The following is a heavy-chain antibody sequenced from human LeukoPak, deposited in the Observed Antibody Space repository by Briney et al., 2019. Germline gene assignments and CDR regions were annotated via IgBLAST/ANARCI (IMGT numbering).Heavy chain of an antibody. CDR3: ARVQRGYYGMDV. CDR2: IIHSGST. V-gene: IGHV4-4*02. J-gene: IGHJ6*02. D-gene: IGHD3-16*01. CDR1: GGSISSSNW. Sequence: SETLSLTCAVSGGSISSSNWWSWVRQPPGKGLEWIGEIIHSGSTNYNPSLKSRVTISVDRSKNQFSLKLSSVTAADTAVYYCARVQRGYYGMDVWGQGTTVTVSS.